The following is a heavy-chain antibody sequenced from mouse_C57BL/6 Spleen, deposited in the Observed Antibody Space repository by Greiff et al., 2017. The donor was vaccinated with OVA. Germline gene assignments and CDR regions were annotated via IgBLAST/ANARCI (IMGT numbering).Heavy chain of an antibody. Sequence: VQLQQPGAELVKPGASVKLSCKASGYTFTSYWMQWVKQRPGQGLEWIGEIDPSDIYTNYNQKFKGKATLTVDTSTSTAYMPLSSLTSEDSAVYYCEGGHGCFDVWGTGTTVTVSS. CDR1: GYTFTSYW. CDR3: EGGHGCFDV. V-gene: IGHV1-50*01. D-gene: IGHD3-3*01. J-gene: IGHJ1*03. CDR2: IDPSDIYT.